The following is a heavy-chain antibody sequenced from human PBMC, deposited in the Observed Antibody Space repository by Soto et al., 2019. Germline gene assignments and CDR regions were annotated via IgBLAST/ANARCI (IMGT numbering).Heavy chain of an antibody. Sequence: QVELVQSGAEVKKPGSSVKVSCKASGGTFSSYTISWVRQAPGQGLELMGRIIPILGITNYAQKFQGRVTITADKSTSTGYMELSSLRSEDTAVYYCLNIPHYWGQGTLVTVSS. CDR3: LNIPHY. CDR2: IIPILGIT. J-gene: IGHJ4*02. CDR1: GGTFSSYT. V-gene: IGHV1-69*02.